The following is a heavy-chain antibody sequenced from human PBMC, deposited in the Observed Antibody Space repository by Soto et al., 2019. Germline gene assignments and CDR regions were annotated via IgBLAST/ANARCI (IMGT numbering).Heavy chain of an antibody. D-gene: IGHD2-15*01. Sequence: QVQLQESGPGLGKPSQTLSLTCIVSGGSISSGGYYWSGTRQHPGKGLEWIGYIYYSGSTYYNPSLKSRVTISVDTSKNQFSLKLSSVTAADTAVYYCARRYGGNFDYWGQGTLVTVSS. CDR1: GGSISSGGYY. CDR2: IYYSGST. V-gene: IGHV4-31*03. CDR3: ARRYGGNFDY. J-gene: IGHJ4*02.